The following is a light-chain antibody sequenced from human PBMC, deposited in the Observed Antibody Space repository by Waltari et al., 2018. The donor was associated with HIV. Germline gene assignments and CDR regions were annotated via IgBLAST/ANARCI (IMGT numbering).Light chain of an antibody. Sequence: QSALTQPASVSGSPGQSITISCTATSTDVGGYNYVSWYQHHPGKAPKLMIYEVSNRPSGVSNRFSGSKSGNTASLTISGLQAEDEADFYCSSYTSSRAVVFGGGTKLTVL. CDR1: STDVGGYNY. V-gene: IGLV2-14*01. CDR3: SSYTSSRAVV. J-gene: IGLJ2*01. CDR2: EVS.